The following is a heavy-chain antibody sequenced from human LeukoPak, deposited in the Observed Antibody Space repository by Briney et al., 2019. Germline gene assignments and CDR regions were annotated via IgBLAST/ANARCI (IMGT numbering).Heavy chain of an antibody. Sequence: GGSLRLSCAASGFTFSSYAMSWVRQAPGKGLEWVSAISGSGGSTYYADSVKGRFTISRDNSKNTLYLQMNSLRAEDTAVYYCAKDVWFCSSTSCSAFDYWGREPWSPSPQ. CDR2: ISGSGGST. D-gene: IGHD2-2*01. CDR3: AKDVWFCSSTSCSAFDY. CDR1: GFTFSSYA. J-gene: IGHJ4*02. V-gene: IGHV3-23*01.